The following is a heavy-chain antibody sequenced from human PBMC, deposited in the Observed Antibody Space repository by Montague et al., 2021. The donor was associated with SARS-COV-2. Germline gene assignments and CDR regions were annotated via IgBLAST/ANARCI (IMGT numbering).Heavy chain of an antibody. J-gene: IGHJ6*02. Sequence: SLRLSCAASGFTFRNHAIHWVRQAPGKGLEWLAQIWNNGYNKYYVDSVQGRFTISKDDSWNTAYLQMTSLRVEDTAVYYCVRDGQEQAPWAMDVGGQGTTVIVSS. D-gene: IGHD1-26*01. CDR2: IWNNGYNK. CDR3: VRDGQEQAPWAMDV. V-gene: IGHV3-33*01. CDR1: GFTFRNHA.